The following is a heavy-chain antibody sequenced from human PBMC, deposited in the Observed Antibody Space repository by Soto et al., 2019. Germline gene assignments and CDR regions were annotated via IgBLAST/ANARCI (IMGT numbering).Heavy chain of an antibody. CDR2: IYYSGST. Sequence: SETLSLTCNVSGGSISSTSYYWAWIRQPPGKGLEWIGSIYYSGSTYYNSSLKSRVTISVDTSKNRFSLNLSSVTAADTAVYYCAVRYCSSTNCYGGYYYYGLDVWGQGTTVTVSS. V-gene: IGHV4-39*01. D-gene: IGHD2-2*01. CDR3: AVRYCSSTNCYGGYYYYGLDV. J-gene: IGHJ6*02. CDR1: GGSISSTSYY.